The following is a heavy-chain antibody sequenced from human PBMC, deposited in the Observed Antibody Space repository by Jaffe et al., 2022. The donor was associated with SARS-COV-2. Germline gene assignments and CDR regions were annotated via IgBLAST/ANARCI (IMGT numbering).Heavy chain of an antibody. V-gene: IGHV3-74*01. D-gene: IGHD1-26*01. Sequence: EVQLVESGGGLVQPGGSLRLSCAASGFTFSRHWMHWVRQAPGKGLVWVSRINGDGSTTSYADSVKGRFTISRDNAKNTLYLQMNSLRAEDTAVYYCAREVEYSGSYHFDYWGQGTLVTVSS. CDR1: GFTFSRHW. CDR3: AREVEYSGSYHFDY. CDR2: INGDGSTT. J-gene: IGHJ4*02.